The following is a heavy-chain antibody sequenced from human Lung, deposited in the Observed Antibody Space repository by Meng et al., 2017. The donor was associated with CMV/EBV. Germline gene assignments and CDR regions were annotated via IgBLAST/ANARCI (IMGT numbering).Heavy chain of an antibody. D-gene: IGHD6-19*01. V-gene: IGHV1-18*01. Sequence: KASGYTFTSYGISWVRQAPGQGLERMGWISAYNGNTNNAQKLQGRVTMTTDTSTSTAYMELRSLRSDDTAVYYCAREQVEQWLVLVGYWGQGTLVTVSS. J-gene: IGHJ4*02. CDR3: AREQVEQWLVLVGY. CDR2: ISAYNGNT. CDR1: GYTFTSYG.